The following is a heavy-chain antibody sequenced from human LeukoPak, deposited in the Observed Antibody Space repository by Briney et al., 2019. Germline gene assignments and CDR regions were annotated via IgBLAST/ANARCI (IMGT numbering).Heavy chain of an antibody. CDR1: GGSISSYY. CDR3: ARGLDTNDWSDAFDI. J-gene: IGHJ3*02. CDR2: MYYSGST. V-gene: IGHV4-59*12. D-gene: IGHD2-21*01. Sequence: SETLSLTCTVSGGSISSYYWSWIRQPPGKGLEWIGYMYYSGSTYSNLSLKSRVTISVDTSKNQFSLKLSSVTAADTAVYYCARGLDTNDWSDAFDIWGQGTMVTVSS.